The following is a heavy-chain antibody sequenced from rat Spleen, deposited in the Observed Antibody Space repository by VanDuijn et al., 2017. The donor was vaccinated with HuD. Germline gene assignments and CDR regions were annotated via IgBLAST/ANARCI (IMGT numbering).Heavy chain of an antibody. V-gene: IGHV5-7*01. D-gene: IGHD1-11*01. CDR1: GFTFSNFY. CDR3: ARRHYGYTDYFDY. CDR2: ISYDGHTT. Sequence: EVQLVESGGGLVQPGRSMKLSCAASGFTFSNFYMAWVRQAPKKGLEWVATISYDGHTTYYRDSVKGRFTISRDIAKSTLYLQMDSLGSEDTATYYCARRHYGYTDYFDYWGQGVMVTVSS. J-gene: IGHJ2*01.